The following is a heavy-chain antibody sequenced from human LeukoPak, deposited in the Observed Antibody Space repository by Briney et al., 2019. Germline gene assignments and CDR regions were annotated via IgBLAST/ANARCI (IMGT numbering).Heavy chain of an antibody. CDR2: IKQDGSEK. CDR3: ARAAGVDY. J-gene: IGHJ4*02. Sequence: PGGSLRLSCAGSGFTFSSYWMSWVRQAPGKGLEWVANIKQDGSEKYYVDSVKGRFTISRDNAKNSLYLQMNSLRAEDTAVYYCARAAGVDYWGQGTLVTVSS. V-gene: IGHV3-7*01. CDR1: GFTFSSYW.